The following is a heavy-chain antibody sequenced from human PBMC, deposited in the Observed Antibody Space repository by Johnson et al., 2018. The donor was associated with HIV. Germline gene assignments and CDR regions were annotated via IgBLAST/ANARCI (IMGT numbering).Heavy chain of an antibody. CDR2: IRYDGTNK. CDR1: GFTFSNYG. Sequence: QEQLVESGGGVVQPGRSLRLSCAASGFTFSNYGMHWVRQAPGKGLEWVAVIRYDGTNKYYADSVKGRFTISRDNSKNTLYLQMNSLRAEDTAVYYCAKGDYYDTRAAFDIWGQGTMVTVSS. V-gene: IGHV3-33*03. D-gene: IGHD3-22*01. CDR3: AKGDYYDTRAAFDI. J-gene: IGHJ3*02.